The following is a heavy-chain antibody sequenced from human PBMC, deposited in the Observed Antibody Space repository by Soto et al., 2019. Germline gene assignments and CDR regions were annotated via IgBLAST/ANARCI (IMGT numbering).Heavy chain of an antibody. Sequence: QVQLLQSGAEVKKPGSSVKVSCKASGGTFSSYAISWLRQAPGQGLEWMGGIIPIFCTGNYAQKFRGRVTITADQSTSTAYMELSSLRSEDTAVYYCARGDRSGWYPYYWYFDLWGRGTLVTVSS. V-gene: IGHV1-69*01. J-gene: IGHJ2*01. D-gene: IGHD6-19*01. CDR2: IIPIFCTG. CDR3: ARGDRSGWYPYYWYFDL. CDR1: GGTFSSYA.